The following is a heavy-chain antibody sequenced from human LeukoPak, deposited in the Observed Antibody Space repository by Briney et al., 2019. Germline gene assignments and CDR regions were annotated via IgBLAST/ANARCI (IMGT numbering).Heavy chain of an antibody. CDR3: TRDSSLDYYGMDV. J-gene: IGHJ6*02. V-gene: IGHV3-49*03. CDR1: GFTFGDYA. Sequence: GGSLRLSCTASGFTFGDYAMSWFRQAPGKGLEWVGFIRSKAYGGTTEYATSVKGRFSISRDDFKGIAYLQMDSLKIEDTGVYYCTRDSSLDYYGMDVWGQGTTVTVSS. CDR2: IRSKAYGGTT.